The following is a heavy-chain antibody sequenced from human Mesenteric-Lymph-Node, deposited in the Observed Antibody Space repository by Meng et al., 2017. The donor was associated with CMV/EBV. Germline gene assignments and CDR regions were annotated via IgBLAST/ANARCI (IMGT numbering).Heavy chain of an antibody. Sequence: LSLTCAASGFNFNGHAMHWVRQAPGKGLECLAAISIDGGYTPYTDSVKGRFTISRDNSKSMLYLHMNSLRVDDTGVYFCARDVAVGGTRGVMDYWSQGTLVTVSS. J-gene: IGHJ4*02. CDR2: ISIDGGYT. V-gene: IGHV3-30*04. CDR1: GFNFNGHA. D-gene: IGHD1-26*01. CDR3: ARDVAVGGTRGVMDY.